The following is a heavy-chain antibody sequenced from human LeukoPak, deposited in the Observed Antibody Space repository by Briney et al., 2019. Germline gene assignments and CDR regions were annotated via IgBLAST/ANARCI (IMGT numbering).Heavy chain of an antibody. CDR3: GRRRIDCSDTGCYVDY. J-gene: IGHJ4*02. V-gene: IGHV1-2*02. CDR1: GYSFTGYY. CDR2: MNPNRGDT. D-gene: IGHD2-15*01. Sequence: GASVKVSCKASGYSFTGYYIHWMRQAPGQGLEWMGWMNPNRGDTSYAQKFQGRVTMTRDPPINTAYMELSELTSDDTAVYYCGRRRIDCSDTGCYVDYWGQGTLVTVSS.